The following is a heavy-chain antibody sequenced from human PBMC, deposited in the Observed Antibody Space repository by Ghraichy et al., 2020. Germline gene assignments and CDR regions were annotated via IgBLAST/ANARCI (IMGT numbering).Heavy chain of an antibody. CDR3: ARHDCWACSNLPANYGMDV. CDR1: GYSFTSYW. J-gene: IGHJ6*02. Sequence: GESLNISCKGSGYSFTSYWISWVRQMPGKGLEWMGRIDPSDSYTNYSPSFQGHVTISADKSISTAYLQWSSLKASDTAMYYCARHDCWACSNLPANYGMDVWGQGTTVTVSS. V-gene: IGHV5-10-1*01. CDR2: IDPSDSYT. D-gene: IGHD3/OR15-3a*01.